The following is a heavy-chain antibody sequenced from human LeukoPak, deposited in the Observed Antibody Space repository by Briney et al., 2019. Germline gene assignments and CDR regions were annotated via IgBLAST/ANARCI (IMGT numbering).Heavy chain of an antibody. J-gene: IGHJ4*02. CDR1: GFTFSSHS. CDR3: ARDVYRGSSWYAFDF. D-gene: IGHD6-13*01. Sequence: GGSLRLSCAASGFTFSSHSMHWVRQAPGQGLEWVSYITSDSITRFYADSVKGRFTASRDNAEKSLYLQMNSLRAEDTGVYYCARDVYRGSSWYAFDFWGQGTLVTVSS. CDR2: ITSDSITR. V-gene: IGHV3-48*01.